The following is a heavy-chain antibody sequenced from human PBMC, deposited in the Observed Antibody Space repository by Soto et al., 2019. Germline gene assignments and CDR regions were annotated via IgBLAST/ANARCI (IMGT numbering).Heavy chain of an antibody. J-gene: IGHJ6*02. CDR3: ASGGGTMVRGDRYYYGMDV. CDR1: GGTFSSYA. Sequence: QVQLVQSGAEVKKPGSSVKVSCKASGGTFSSYAISWVRQAPGQGLEWMGGIIPIFGTANYAQKFQGRVTLTADKSTSTAYMELSSLRSEDTAVYYCASGGGTMVRGDRYYYGMDVWGQGTTVTVSS. CDR2: IIPIFGTA. D-gene: IGHD3-10*01. V-gene: IGHV1-69*06.